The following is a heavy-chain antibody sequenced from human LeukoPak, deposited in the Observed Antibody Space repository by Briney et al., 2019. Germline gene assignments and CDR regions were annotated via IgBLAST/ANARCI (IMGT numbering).Heavy chain of an antibody. CDR1: GFTFSSYA. Sequence: GGSLRLSCAASGFTFSSYAMSWVRQAPGKGLEWVSGISWNSGSIGYADSVKGRFTISRDNAKNSLYLQMNSLRAEDTALYYCAPLGGYSYAYGMDVWGQGTTVTVSS. V-gene: IGHV3-9*01. CDR2: ISWNSGSI. CDR3: APLGGYSYAYGMDV. J-gene: IGHJ6*02. D-gene: IGHD5-18*01.